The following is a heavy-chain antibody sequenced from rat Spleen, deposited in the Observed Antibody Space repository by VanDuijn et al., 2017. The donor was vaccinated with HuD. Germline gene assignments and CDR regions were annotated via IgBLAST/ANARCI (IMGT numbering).Heavy chain of an antibody. Sequence: EVQLQESGPGLVKPSQSLSLTCSVTGYSITSSYWGWIRKFPGNKMEWIGHISSSGSTTYNPSLKSRISITRDTSKNQFFLHVNSVTTEDTATYYCARTMYTTDYYYVPFASWGQGTLVTVSS. D-gene: IGHD1-6*01. CDR2: ISSSGST. J-gene: IGHJ3*01. CDR1: GYSITSSY. V-gene: IGHV3-1*01. CDR3: ARTMYTTDYYYVPFAS.